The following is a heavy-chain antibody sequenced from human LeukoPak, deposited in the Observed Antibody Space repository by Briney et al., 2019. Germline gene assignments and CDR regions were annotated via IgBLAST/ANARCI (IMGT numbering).Heavy chain of an antibody. CDR3: AKDQGFDYYDSSGYYLDY. Sequence: GGSLRLSCAASGFTFSSHNMNWVRQAPGKGLEWVSSISGRGNYIFYADSVKGRFTISRDSAKNSLSLHMNSLRAEDTAVYYCAKDQGFDYYDSSGYYLDYWGQGTLVTVSS. J-gene: IGHJ4*02. D-gene: IGHD3-22*01. V-gene: IGHV3-21*01. CDR2: ISGRGNYI. CDR1: GFTFSSHN.